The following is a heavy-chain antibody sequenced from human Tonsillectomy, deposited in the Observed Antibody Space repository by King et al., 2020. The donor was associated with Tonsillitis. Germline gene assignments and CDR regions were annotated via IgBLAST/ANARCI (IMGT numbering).Heavy chain of an antibody. CDR3: ARGAVAGIGGMDV. D-gene: IGHD6-19*01. CDR1: GFTFSSYA. Sequence: VQLVESGGGLVQPGGSLRLSRAASGFTFSSYAMSWVRQAPGKGLEWVSVIYSGGSSTYYADSVKGRFTISGDNSKNTLYLQMNSLRAEDTAVYYCARGAVAGIGGMDVWGQGTTVTVSS. CDR2: IYSGGSST. V-gene: IGHV3-23*03. J-gene: IGHJ6*02.